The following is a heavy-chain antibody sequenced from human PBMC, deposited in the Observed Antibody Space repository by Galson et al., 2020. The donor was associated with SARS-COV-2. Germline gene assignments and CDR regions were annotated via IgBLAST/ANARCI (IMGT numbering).Heavy chain of an antibody. Sequence: ASVKVSCKASGYTFTDYYIHWVRQAPGQGLEWMGWINPKSGGTNYAQKFEGRVTMTRDTSITTAYMELSRLRADDTAVYYSARLRYYDVLTGYIVDVWGQGTMVTVSS. CDR2: INPKSGGT. CDR3: ARLRYYDVLTGYIVDV. CDR1: GYTFTDYY. D-gene: IGHD3-9*01. V-gene: IGHV1-2*02. J-gene: IGHJ6*02.